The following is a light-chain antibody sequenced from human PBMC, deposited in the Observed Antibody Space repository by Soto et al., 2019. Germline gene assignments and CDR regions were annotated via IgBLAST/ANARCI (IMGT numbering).Light chain of an antibody. CDR1: SSNIGSNT. V-gene: IGLV1-44*01. CDR2: FNI. Sequence: QSVLSQPPSASGTPGQRVTISCSGSSSNIGSNTVSWYQQFPGTAPKLLIYFNIQRPSGVPDRLSGSKSGTSASLAISGLQSEDEADYYCAAWDDSLNGYVFGTGTKVTV. CDR3: AAWDDSLNGYV. J-gene: IGLJ1*01.